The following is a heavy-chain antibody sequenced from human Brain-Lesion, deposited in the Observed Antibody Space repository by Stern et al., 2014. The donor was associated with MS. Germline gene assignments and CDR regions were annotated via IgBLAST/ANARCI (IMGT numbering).Heavy chain of an antibody. CDR3: ARGGAVTTSDYYLDY. V-gene: IGHV3-30*01. Sequence: VQLVQSVGGVVQPGRSLRLSCAASGFTFSYHAMHWVRQAPGKGLEWVALISYDGSDKNDADSVKCRFTISRDNSRNTLYLQMNSLRVDDTAVYYCARGGAVTTSDYYLDYWGQGILVTVSS. CDR1: GFTFSYHA. CDR2: ISYDGSDK. J-gene: IGHJ4*02. D-gene: IGHD4-17*01.